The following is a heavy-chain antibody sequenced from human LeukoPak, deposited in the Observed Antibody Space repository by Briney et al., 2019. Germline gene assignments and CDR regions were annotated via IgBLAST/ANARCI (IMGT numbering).Heavy chain of an antibody. D-gene: IGHD3-10*01. Sequence: RTPCPSSAASGFTLRTYGMPWAGQAPGQGMEWMAVISSDGSNRYYADSATGRFTISRDNSKNTLYLQMNSLRAEDTAVYYCANDGSGRGLPLSYYFDYWGQGTLVTVSS. CDR2: ISSDGSNR. J-gene: IGHJ4*02. CDR1: GFTLRTYG. V-gene: IGHV3-30*18. CDR3: ANDGSGRGLPLSYYFDY.